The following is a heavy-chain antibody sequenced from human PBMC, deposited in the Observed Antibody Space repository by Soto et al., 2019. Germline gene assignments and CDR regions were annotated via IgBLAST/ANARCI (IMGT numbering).Heavy chain of an antibody. J-gene: IGHJ4*02. CDR3: AREAYSYGLRLVDY. CDR2: IYYSGST. D-gene: IGHD5-18*01. CDR1: GGSISSGGYY. Sequence: SETLSLTCTVSGGSISSGGYYWSWIRQHPGKGLEWIGYIYYSGSTYYNPSLKSRVTISVDTSKNQFSLKLSSVTAADTAVYYCAREAYSYGLRLVDYWGQGTLVTVSS. V-gene: IGHV4-31*03.